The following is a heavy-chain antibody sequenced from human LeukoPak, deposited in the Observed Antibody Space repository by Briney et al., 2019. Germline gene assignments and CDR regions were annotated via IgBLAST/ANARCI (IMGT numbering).Heavy chain of an antibody. V-gene: IGHV4-39*01. CDR2: IYYSGST. CDR3: ARQGEQLGDFDY. D-gene: IGHD6-6*01. J-gene: IGHJ4*02. CDR1: GGSISSSSYY. Sequence: PSETLSLTCTVSGGSISSSSYYRGWIRQPPGKGLEWIGSIYYSGSTYYNPSLKSRVTISVDTSKNQFSLKLSSVTAADTAVYYCARQGEQLGDFDYWGQGTLVTVSS.